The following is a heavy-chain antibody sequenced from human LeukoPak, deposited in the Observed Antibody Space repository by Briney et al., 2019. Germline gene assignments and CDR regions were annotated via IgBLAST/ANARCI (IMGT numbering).Heavy chain of an antibody. CDR2: INPSGGST. V-gene: IGHV1-46*01. J-gene: IGHJ4*02. D-gene: IGHD5-12*01. CDR1: GYTFTSYY. Sequence: ASVKVSCKASGYTFTSYYMHWVRQAPGQGLEWMGIINPSGGSTSYAQKFQGRVTMTRDTSTSTVYMELSSLRSEDTAVYYCARGQGATILPDLYYFDYWGQGTLVTVSS. CDR3: ARGQGATILPDLYYFDY.